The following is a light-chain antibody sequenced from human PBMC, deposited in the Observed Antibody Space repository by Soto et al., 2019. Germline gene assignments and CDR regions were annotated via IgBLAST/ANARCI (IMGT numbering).Light chain of an antibody. Sequence: EIVLTQSPGTLSLTPGERATLSCRASQSVSSSHLAWYQQKPGQAPRRLIYGASNRATGIPDRVSGSGSGIDFTLTISRVEPEDVAVYYCQQYVKSPRTFGQGTKVDIK. CDR2: GAS. V-gene: IGKV3-20*01. CDR1: QSVSSSH. J-gene: IGKJ1*01. CDR3: QQYVKSPRT.